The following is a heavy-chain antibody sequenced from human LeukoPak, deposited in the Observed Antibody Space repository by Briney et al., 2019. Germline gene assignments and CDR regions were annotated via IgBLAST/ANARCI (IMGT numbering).Heavy chain of an antibody. V-gene: IGHV4-31*03. CDR1: GGSISRGGYH. J-gene: IGHJ4*02. Sequence: PSETLSLTCTVSGGSISRGGYHWTWIRQHPGKGLEWIGYVYNSGSTYYNPSLKSRVAISEDSSKNQFSLRLSSVTAAGTAVYYCARDHTSSSGFDYWGQGTLVTVSS. D-gene: IGHD6-6*01. CDR2: VYNSGST. CDR3: ARDHTSSSGFDY.